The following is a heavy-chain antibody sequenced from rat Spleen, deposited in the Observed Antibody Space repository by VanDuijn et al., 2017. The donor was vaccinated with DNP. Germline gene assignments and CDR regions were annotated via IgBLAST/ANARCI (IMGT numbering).Heavy chain of an antibody. Sequence: QVQLKESGPGLVQPSQTLSLTCTVSGFSLTSYHVSWVRQPPGTSLVWMGSIWAGGGSNYNSAVQSRLSISRDTSKSQVFLEVHSLQPEDTAIYFCTREREPNNNPYYFDCWGQGVMVTVSS. V-gene: IGHV2-15*01. D-gene: IGHD1-10*01. CDR1: GFSLTSYH. CDR3: TREREPNNNPYYFDC. CDR2: IWAGGGS. J-gene: IGHJ2*01.